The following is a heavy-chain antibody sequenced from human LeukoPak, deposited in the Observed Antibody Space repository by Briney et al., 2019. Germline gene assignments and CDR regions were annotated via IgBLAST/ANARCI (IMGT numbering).Heavy chain of an antibody. CDR2: IYYSGRT. Sequence: SETLSLTCTVSGGSISSYYWSWLRQPPGKGLEGIGYIYYSGRTNYNPSLKSRGTISVDKTKNQFSLKLSSVTAADTAVYYCARPSGYSSGWYRASDAFDIWGQGTMVTVSS. J-gene: IGHJ3*02. CDR3: ARPSGYSSGWYRASDAFDI. D-gene: IGHD6-19*01. V-gene: IGHV4-59*12. CDR1: GGSISSYY.